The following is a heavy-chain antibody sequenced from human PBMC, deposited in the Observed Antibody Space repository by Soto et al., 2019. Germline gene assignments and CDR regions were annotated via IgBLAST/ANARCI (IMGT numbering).Heavy chain of an antibody. Sequence: GASVKVSCKASGYTFTSYAMHWVRQAPGQRLEWMGWINAGNGNTKYSQKFQGRVTITRDTSASTAYMELSSLRSEDTAVYYCARVRIAVAGSACDYWGQGTLVTVSS. CDR3: ARVRIAVAGSACDY. J-gene: IGHJ4*02. V-gene: IGHV1-3*01. D-gene: IGHD6-19*01. CDR1: GYTFTSYA. CDR2: INAGNGNT.